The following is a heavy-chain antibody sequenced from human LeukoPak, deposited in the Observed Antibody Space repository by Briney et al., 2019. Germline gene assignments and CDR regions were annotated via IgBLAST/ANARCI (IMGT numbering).Heavy chain of an antibody. CDR1: GDSISSYY. CDR3: ARDSGGPSDY. V-gene: IGHV4-59*01. Sequence: SETLSLTCTVSGDSISSYYWSWIRQPPGKGLEWIGYIYYSGSTNYNPSLKSRVTISVDTSKNQFSLNLSSVTAADTDVYYCARDSGGPSDYWGQGTLVTVSP. D-gene: IGHD4-23*01. CDR2: IYYSGST. J-gene: IGHJ4*02.